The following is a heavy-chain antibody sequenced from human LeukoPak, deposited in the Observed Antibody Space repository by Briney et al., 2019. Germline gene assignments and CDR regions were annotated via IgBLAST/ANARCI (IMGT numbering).Heavy chain of an antibody. J-gene: IGHJ4*02. CDR1: GFTFSSFG. D-gene: IGHD2-8*02. CDR3: ARDLTERKYYIAF. V-gene: IGHV3-30*02. CDR2: IGYSGSDI. Sequence: GGSLRLSCAASGFTFSSFGMHWVRQAPGEGLEWVAYIGYSGSDIYYADSVKGRFTISRDNSRNTVHLQLSSLRAADTALYSCARDLTERKYYIAFWGQGTLVTVSS.